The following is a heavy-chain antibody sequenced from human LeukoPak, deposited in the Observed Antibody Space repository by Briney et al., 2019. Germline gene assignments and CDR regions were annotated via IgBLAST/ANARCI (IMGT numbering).Heavy chain of an antibody. CDR3: AKVNYYYYNYMDV. Sequence: GGSLRLSCAASGFTVRSKYMSWVRQAPGMGLEWVSVIYTDGNTYYEDSVKGRFTISRDKSKNTVYLQMNSLRAEDTAVYYCAKVNYYYYNYMDVWGRGTTVTVSS. V-gene: IGHV3-53*01. CDR2: IYTDGNT. J-gene: IGHJ6*03. CDR1: GFTVRSKY.